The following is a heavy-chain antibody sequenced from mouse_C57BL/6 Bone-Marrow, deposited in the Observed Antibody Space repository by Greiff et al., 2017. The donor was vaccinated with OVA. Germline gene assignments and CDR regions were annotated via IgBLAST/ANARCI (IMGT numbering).Heavy chain of an antibody. J-gene: IGHJ2*02. Sequence: QVQLKQPGAELVRPGTSLKLSCKASGYTFTNYWMHWVKQRPGQGLEWIGVIAPSDSYINYNQKFKGRATLTVDTSSSTAYMHLSSLTSEDSAVYYCAHYGSRLYLHYWGQGTSLTVSS. CDR1: GYTFTNYW. D-gene: IGHD1-1*01. CDR3: AHYGSRLYLHY. CDR2: IAPSDSYI. V-gene: IGHV1-59*01.